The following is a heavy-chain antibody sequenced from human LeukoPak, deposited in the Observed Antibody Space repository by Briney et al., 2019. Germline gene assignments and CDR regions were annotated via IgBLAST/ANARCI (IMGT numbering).Heavy chain of an antibody. V-gene: IGHV3-30-3*01. D-gene: IGHD1-26*01. J-gene: IGHJ4*02. CDR3: AREVGATGSFDY. CDR1: GFTFSSYA. CDR2: ISYDGSNK. Sequence: GRSLRLSCAASGFTFSSYAMHWVRQAPGKGLEWVAVISYDGSNKYYADSVKGRFTISRDNSKNTLYLQMNSLRAEDTAVYYCAREVGATGSFDYWGQGTLVTVSS.